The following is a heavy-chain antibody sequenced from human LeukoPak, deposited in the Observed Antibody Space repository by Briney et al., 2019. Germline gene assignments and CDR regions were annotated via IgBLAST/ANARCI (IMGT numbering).Heavy chain of an antibody. D-gene: IGHD2-2*01. CDR3: AKDLLGYCRSTRCWDAFDI. J-gene: IGHJ3*02. Sequence: PGGSLRLSCAASGFTFRSYALSWVRQAPGKGLEWVSTISDSGDTTYYADSVKGRFTISRDNSKNTLYLQMNSLRAEDTAVYYCAKDLLGYCRSTRCWDAFDIWGQGTMVTVSS. V-gene: IGHV3-23*01. CDR1: GFTFRSYA. CDR2: ISDSGDTT.